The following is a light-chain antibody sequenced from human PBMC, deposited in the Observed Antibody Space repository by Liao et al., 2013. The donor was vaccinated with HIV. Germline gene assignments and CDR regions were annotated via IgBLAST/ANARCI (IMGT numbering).Light chain of an antibody. CDR3: QLWESGSDRVV. CDR1: DIGTKR. V-gene: IGLV3-21*01. CDR2: SDL. Sequence: SYELTQPPSVSAAPGKTATITCGGADIGTKRVHWYLQRPGQAPVLVIYSDLYRPSGIPERFSGSNSGNTATLTISAVEVGDEADYFCQLWESGSDRVVFGGGTKLSVL. J-gene: IGLJ2*01.